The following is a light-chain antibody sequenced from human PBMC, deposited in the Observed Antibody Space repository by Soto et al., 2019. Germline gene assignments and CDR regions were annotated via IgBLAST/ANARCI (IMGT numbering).Light chain of an antibody. CDR1: QTISSW. CDR2: KAS. Sequence: DIQMNQSPSTLSASVGDRFTISCRASQTISSWLAWYQQKPGKAPKLLIYKASTLKSGVPSRFSGSGSGTEFTLTISSLQPEDFATYYCQHYNSYSEAFGQGTKVDIK. V-gene: IGKV1-5*03. CDR3: QHYNSYSEA. J-gene: IGKJ1*01.